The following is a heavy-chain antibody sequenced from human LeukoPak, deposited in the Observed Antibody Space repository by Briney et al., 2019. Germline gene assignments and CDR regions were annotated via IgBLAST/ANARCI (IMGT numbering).Heavy chain of an antibody. CDR2: TYYRSNCYN. CDR3: AGWDSLAAPSAAFDY. Sequence: SETLSLTCAVSGDTVCSNSAAWNWIRQSPSRGLEWLGRTYYRSNCYNDYAVSVKSRITINPVTSKNHFSLQLNSVTPEDTAVYYCAGWDSLAAPSAAFDYWGQGTLVTVSS. J-gene: IGHJ4*02. V-gene: IGHV6-1*01. CDR1: GDTVCSNSAA. D-gene: IGHD6-13*01.